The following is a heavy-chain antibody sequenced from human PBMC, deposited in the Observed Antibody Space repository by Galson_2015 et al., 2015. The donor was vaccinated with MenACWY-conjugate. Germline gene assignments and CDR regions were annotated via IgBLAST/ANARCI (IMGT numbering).Heavy chain of an antibody. J-gene: IGHJ5*02. D-gene: IGHD3-9*01. V-gene: IGHV1-3*01. CDR2: INAGNGNT. CDR3: ARGASPLTGYLKRVWFDP. Sequence: AVQVACKAAGDTFTLYAMHWVRQAPGHRLEWLGWINAGNGNTKYSQKYQDRVTISRDISESTVDMELTSLGAEDTAVYYCARGASPLTGYLKRVWFDPWGQGTLVIVSS. CDR1: GDTFTLYA.